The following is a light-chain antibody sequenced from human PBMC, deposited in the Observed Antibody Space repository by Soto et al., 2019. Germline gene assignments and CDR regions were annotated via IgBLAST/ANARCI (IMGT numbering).Light chain of an antibody. CDR2: GAS. Sequence: DIVLAQSPGTLSLSPGERATLSCRASQTVSSSYLAWYQQKPGQAPRLLIYGASTRAAGIPDRFSGSGSGTDFPLTISRLEPEDFAVYYCQQFGDSLLTFGQGTNVEI. CDR3: QQFGDSLLT. J-gene: IGKJ1*01. V-gene: IGKV3-20*01. CDR1: QTVSSSY.